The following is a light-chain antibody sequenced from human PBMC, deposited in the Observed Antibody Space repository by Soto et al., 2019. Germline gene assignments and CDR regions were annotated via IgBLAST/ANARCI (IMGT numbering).Light chain of an antibody. CDR1: SSDVGGYDY. CDR3: KSYTSRSAPWV. V-gene: IGLV2-14*01. Sequence: QSALTQPASVSGSPGQSITISCTGTSSDVGGYDYVSWYQQHPGKAPKLVIYDVNNRLSGVSNRFSGSKSGNTASLTISGLQAEDEADYYCKSYTSRSAPWVFGGGTKVTVL. CDR2: DVN. J-gene: IGLJ3*02.